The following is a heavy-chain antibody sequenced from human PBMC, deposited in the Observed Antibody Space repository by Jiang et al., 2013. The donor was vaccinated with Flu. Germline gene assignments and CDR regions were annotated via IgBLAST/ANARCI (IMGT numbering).Heavy chain of an antibody. D-gene: IGHD6-19*01. CDR1: GYSFTSYW. Sequence: GAEVKKPGESLKISCKGSGYSFTSYWIGWVRQMPGKGLEWMGIIYPGDSDTRYSPSFQGQVTISADKSISTAYLQWSSLKASDTAMYYCARRERYSSSASQAHGHFQHWGQGTLVTVSS. J-gene: IGHJ1*01. CDR2: IYPGDSDT. V-gene: IGHV5-51*01. CDR3: ARRERYSSSASQAHGHFQH.